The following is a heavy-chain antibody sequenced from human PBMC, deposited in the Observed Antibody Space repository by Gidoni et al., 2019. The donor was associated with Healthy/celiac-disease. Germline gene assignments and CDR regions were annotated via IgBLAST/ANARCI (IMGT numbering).Heavy chain of an antibody. J-gene: IGHJ4*02. CDR3: AKDLSVQVAPDY. Sequence: QVQLVESGGGVVQPGRSLRLSCAASGVTFSSYGMHWVRQAPGKGLEWVAVISYDGSNKYYADSVKGRFTISRDNSKNTLYLQMNSLRAEDTAVYYCAKDLSVQVAPDYWGQGTLVTVSS. CDR2: ISYDGSNK. CDR1: GVTFSSYG. V-gene: IGHV3-30*18. D-gene: IGHD2-15*01.